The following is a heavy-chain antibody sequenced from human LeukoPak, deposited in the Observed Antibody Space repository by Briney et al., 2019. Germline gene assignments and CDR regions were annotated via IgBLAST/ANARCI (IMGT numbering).Heavy chain of an antibody. J-gene: IGHJ1*01. CDR2: ITDSGGDT. V-gene: IGHV3-23*01. D-gene: IGHD1-26*01. Sequence: PGGSLRLSCAASGFTFSNYAMSWVRQAPGKGLEWFSAITDSGGDTYYADSVKGRFTISRDNSKNTLYLQMNSLRAEDTAVYYCAEVLGGGVGATHLWRGGYFQHWGQGTLVTVSS. CDR3: AEVLGGGVGATHLWRGGYFQH. CDR1: GFTFSNYA.